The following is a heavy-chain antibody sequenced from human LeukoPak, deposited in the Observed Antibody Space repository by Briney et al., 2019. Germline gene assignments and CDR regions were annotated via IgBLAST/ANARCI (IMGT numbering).Heavy chain of an antibody. CDR1: EFTFSSYG. CDR3: ASAYYYGSGIFDP. D-gene: IGHD3-10*01. Sequence: PGGSLRLSCAASEFTFSSYGMSWVRQAPGKGLEWVSAISASGGRTYYADSVKGRFTISRDNSKNTLYLQMNSLRAEDTAVYYCASAYYYGSGIFDPWGQGTLVTVSS. J-gene: IGHJ5*02. CDR2: ISASGGRT. V-gene: IGHV3-23*01.